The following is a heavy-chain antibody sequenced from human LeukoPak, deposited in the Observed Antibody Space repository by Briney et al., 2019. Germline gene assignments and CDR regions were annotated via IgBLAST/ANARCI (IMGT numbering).Heavy chain of an antibody. Sequence: GGSLRLSCAASGFTFSNYGLHWVRQAPGKGLEWVAVIWYDGRKIYYTDSVKGRFTISRDKSKNTLYLQMNNLRAEDTAPYSCAREAYSYGSTDYYFDLWGRGTLVTVSS. V-gene: IGHV3-33*01. CDR3: AREAYSYGSTDYYFDL. D-gene: IGHD5-18*01. CDR1: GFTFSNYG. J-gene: IGHJ2*01. CDR2: IWYDGRKI.